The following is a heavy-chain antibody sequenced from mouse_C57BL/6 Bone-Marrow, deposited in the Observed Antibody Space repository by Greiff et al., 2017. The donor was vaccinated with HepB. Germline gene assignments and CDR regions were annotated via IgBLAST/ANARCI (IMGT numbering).Heavy chain of an antibody. CDR2: ISNGGGST. J-gene: IGHJ3*01. V-gene: IGHV5-12*01. D-gene: IGHD1-1*01. CDR1: GFTFSDYY. Sequence: EVKLMESGGGLVQPGGSLKLSCAASGFTFSDYYMYWVRQTPEKRLEWVAYISNGGGSTDYPDTVKGRFTISRDNAKNTLYLQMSRLKSEDTAMYYCASLIYGSSYLLFAYWGQGTLVTVAA. CDR3: ASLIYGSSYLLFAY.